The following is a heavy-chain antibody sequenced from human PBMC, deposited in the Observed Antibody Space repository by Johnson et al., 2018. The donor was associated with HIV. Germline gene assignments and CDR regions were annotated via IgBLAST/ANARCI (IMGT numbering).Heavy chain of an antibody. CDR3: ARRGNYLADAFDI. CDR1: GFTVSSNY. D-gene: IGHD1-7*01. Sequence: VHLVESGGGLVQPGGSLRLSCAASGFTVSSNYMSWVRQAPGKGLEWVSVIYSGDRTFYADTMKGRFTISRDNSKSTLYLQMNSLRAEDPAVYYCARRGNYLADAFDIWGQGTMVTVSS. CDR2: IYSGDRT. V-gene: IGHV3-66*01. J-gene: IGHJ3*02.